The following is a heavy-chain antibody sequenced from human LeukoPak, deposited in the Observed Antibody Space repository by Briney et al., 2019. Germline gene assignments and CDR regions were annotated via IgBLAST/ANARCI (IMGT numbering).Heavy chain of an antibody. D-gene: IGHD3-3*01. CDR3: ARGRYDGPCDY. Sequence: PSQTLSLTCSVSSASVSSGGSYWSWIRQHPGGGLEWIGYVYYGGGPYYNPSLKSRVFISLDTSKNQFFLNLTSVTAADTAVYYCARGRYDGPCDYWGQGTLVTVSS. CDR1: SASVSSGGSY. J-gene: IGHJ4*02. V-gene: IGHV4-31*03. CDR2: VYYGGGP.